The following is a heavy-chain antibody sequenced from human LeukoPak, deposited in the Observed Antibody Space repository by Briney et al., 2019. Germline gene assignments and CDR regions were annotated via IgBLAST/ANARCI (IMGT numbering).Heavy chain of an antibody. CDR1: GFTFSSYA. Sequence: PGGSLRLSCAASGFTFSSYAMHWVRQAPGKRLEWVANMNIDGSEKYYADSVKGRFSISRDNARNSVYLQMASLRVEDMAVYYCARDPVEWELLLDYWGQGTLVTVSS. V-gene: IGHV3-7*01. D-gene: IGHD1-26*01. J-gene: IGHJ4*02. CDR3: ARDPVEWELLLDY. CDR2: MNIDGSEK.